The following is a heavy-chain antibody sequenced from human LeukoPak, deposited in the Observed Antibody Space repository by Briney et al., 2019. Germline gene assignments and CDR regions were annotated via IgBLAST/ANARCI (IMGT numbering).Heavy chain of an antibody. D-gene: IGHD6-19*01. V-gene: IGHV3-23*01. Sequence: GGSLRLSCAASGFTLSSYGMSWVRQAPGKGLEWVSAISGSGGSTYYADSVKGRFTISRDNSKNTLYLQINSLRAEDTAVYYCAKDHLPGIVVADRDYWGQGTLVTVSS. CDR2: ISGSGGST. CDR1: GFTLSSYG. J-gene: IGHJ4*02. CDR3: AKDHLPGIVVADRDY.